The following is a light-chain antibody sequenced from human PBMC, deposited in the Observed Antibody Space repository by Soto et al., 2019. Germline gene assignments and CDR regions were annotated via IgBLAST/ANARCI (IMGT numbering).Light chain of an antibody. CDR3: QQYYSPLWT. V-gene: IGKV4-1*01. J-gene: IGKJ1*01. CDR1: QSLFDSSTNKNY. CDR2: WAS. Sequence: DIVMTQSPDSLAVSLGERATVNCNSSQSLFDSSTNKNYLAWYQQKPGQPPKLLIYWASARESGVPDRFSGSGSGTHFTLTINTLQGEDVAVYYCQQYYSPLWTFCQGSKVEVK.